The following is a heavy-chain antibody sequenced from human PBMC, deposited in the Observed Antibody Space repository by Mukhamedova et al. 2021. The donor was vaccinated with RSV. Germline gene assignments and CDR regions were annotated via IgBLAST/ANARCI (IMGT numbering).Heavy chain of an antibody. J-gene: IGHJ6*02. D-gene: IGHD2-2*01. CDR3: ARDLAVVVPAAIKVSYYYYGMDV. Sequence: GKGLEWVANIKQDGSEKYYVDSVKGRFTISRDNTKNSLYLQMNSLRAEDTAVYYCARDLAVVVPAAIKVSYYYYGMDVWGQGTTVT. CDR2: IKQDGSEK. V-gene: IGHV3-7*01.